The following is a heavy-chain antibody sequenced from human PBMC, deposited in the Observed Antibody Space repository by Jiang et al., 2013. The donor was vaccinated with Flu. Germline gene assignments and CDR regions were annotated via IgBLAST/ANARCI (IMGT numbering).Heavy chain of an antibody. Sequence: LLKPSETLSLTCTVSGGSISSYYWSWIRQPPGKGLEWIGYIYYSGSTNYNPSLKSRVTISVDTSKNQFSLKLSSVTAADTAVYYCARPLSYGYKGVYYYYGMDVWGQG. CDR2: IYYSGST. V-gene: IGHV4-59*01. D-gene: IGHD5-18*01. CDR1: GGSISSYY. CDR3: ARPLSYGYKGVYYYYGMDV. J-gene: IGHJ6*02.